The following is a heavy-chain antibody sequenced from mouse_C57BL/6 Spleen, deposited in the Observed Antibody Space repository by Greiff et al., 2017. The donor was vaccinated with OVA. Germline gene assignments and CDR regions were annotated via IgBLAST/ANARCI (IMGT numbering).Heavy chain of an antibody. V-gene: IGHV14-2*01. J-gene: IGHJ1*03. Sequence: VQLQQSGAELVKPGASVKLSCTASGFNIKDYYMHWVKQRPGQGLEWIGRIDPEDGETKYAPKFQGKATITADTSSNTAYLQLSSLTSEDAAVYDCARGDGSSDWYFDVWGTGTTVTVSS. CDR1: GFNIKDYY. CDR3: ARGDGSSDWYFDV. CDR2: IDPEDGET. D-gene: IGHD1-1*01.